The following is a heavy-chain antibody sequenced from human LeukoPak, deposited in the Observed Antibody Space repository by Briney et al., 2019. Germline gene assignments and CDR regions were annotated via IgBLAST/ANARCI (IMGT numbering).Heavy chain of an antibody. Sequence: AGGSLRLSCAASGFTFSSYGMHWVRQAPGKGLEWVAVISYDGSNKYYADSVKGRFTISRDNSKNTLYLQMNSLRAEDTAVYYCAKDSQPDYYDSSGYYPTPYFDYWGQGTLVTVSS. D-gene: IGHD3-22*01. V-gene: IGHV3-30*18. CDR2: ISYDGSNK. CDR3: AKDSQPDYYDSSGYYPTPYFDY. CDR1: GFTFSSYG. J-gene: IGHJ4*02.